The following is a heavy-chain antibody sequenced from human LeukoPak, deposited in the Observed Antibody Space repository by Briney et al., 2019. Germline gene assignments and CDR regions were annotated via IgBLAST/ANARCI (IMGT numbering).Heavy chain of an antibody. D-gene: IGHD6-13*01. CDR2: INNSGST. CDR1: GGSFSGCY. CDR3: ARGRGIAAGGAFDI. V-gene: IGHV4-34*01. Sequence: PSETLSLTCAVYGGSFSGCYWSWIRQPPGKGLEWIGEINNSGSTNYNPSLKSRVTISVDTSKNQFSLKLSSVTAADTAVYYCARGRGIAAGGAFDIWGQGTMVTVSS. J-gene: IGHJ3*02.